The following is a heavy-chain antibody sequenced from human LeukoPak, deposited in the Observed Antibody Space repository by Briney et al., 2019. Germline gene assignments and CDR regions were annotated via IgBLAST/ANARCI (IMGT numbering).Heavy chain of an antibody. CDR3: AINSYDFWSGSFDY. V-gene: IGHV1-69*05. J-gene: IGHJ4*02. Sequence: ASVKVSCKASGGTFSSYAISWVRQAPGQGLEWMGRIIPIFGTANYAQKFQGRVTITTDESTSTAYMELSSLRSENTAVYYCAINSYDFWSGSFDYWGQGTLVTVSS. CDR2: IIPIFGTA. CDR1: GGTFSSYA. D-gene: IGHD3-3*01.